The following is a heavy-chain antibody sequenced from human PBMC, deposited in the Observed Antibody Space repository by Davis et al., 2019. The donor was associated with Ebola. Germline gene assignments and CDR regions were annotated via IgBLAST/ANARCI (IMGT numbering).Heavy chain of an antibody. CDR1: GFTFSSYS. CDR2: ISSSSSYI. D-gene: IGHD6-13*01. V-gene: IGHV3-21*01. J-gene: IGHJ6*02. Sequence: GESLKISCAASGFTFSSYSMNWVRQAPGKGLEWVSSISSSSSYIYYADSVKGRFTISRDNAKNSLYLQMNSLRAEDTAVYYCARGDGYSSSWPNYYYYYGMDVWGQGTTVTVSS. CDR3: ARGDGYSSSWPNYYYYYGMDV.